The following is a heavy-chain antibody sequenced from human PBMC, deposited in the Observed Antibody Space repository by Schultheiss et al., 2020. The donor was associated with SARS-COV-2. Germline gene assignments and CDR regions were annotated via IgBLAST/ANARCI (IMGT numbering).Heavy chain of an antibody. J-gene: IGHJ6*02. Sequence: GESLKISCAASGFTFSSYAMSWVRQAPGKGLEWVSAISGSGGSTYYADSVKGRFTISRDNSKNTLYLQMNSLRAEDTAVYYCAKSPPYTVVVAATPYGMDVWGQGTTVTVSS. CDR1: GFTFSSYA. V-gene: IGHV3-23*01. CDR3: AKSPPYTVVVAATPYGMDV. CDR2: ISGSGGST. D-gene: IGHD2-15*01.